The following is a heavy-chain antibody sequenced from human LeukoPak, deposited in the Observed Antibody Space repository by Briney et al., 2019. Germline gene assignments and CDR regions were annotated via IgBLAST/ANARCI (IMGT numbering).Heavy chain of an antibody. D-gene: IGHD3-22*01. V-gene: IGHV3-30*02. CDR2: IRYDGNSN. J-gene: IGHJ4*02. Sequence: PGGSLRLSCAASGFTFRSYGMHWVRQAPGKGLEWVVFIRYDGNSNYYADSVKGRFTISRDNSRSTLYLQMNSLRAEDTAVYYCAKEEVISDNHGVYFDYWGQGTLVTVSS. CDR3: AKEEVISDNHGVYFDY. CDR1: GFTFRSYG.